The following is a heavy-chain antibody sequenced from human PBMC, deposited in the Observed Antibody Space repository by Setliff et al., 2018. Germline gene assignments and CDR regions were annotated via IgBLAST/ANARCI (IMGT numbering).Heavy chain of an antibody. V-gene: IGHV3-30*03. CDR1: GFTVSTFS. CDR2: ISDDGTNE. D-gene: IGHD2-21*01. CDR3: ARDLFRNSGGLYS. Sequence: GSLRLSCAASGFTVSTFSMHWVRQAPVKGLEWVATISDDGTNEFYADSVKGRFTVFRDNSKNTLYLQMSSLRPDDAALYYCARDLFRNSGGLYSWGQGTLVTVSS. J-gene: IGHJ5*02.